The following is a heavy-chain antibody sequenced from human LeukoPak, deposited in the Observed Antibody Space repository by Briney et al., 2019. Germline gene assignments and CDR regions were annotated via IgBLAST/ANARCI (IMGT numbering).Heavy chain of an antibody. CDR2: KYYNGSA. J-gene: IGHJ3*02. Sequence: SQTLSLTCNVSGVSVSDGRYYWTWIRQHPGKGLEWIGYKYYNGSAKYNPSLKGRLTISIDTSKNQFSLQLSSVTAADTATYYCATPYCSGISCLDVFNMWGQGTRVTVSS. CDR1: GVSVSDGRYY. D-gene: IGHD2-2*01. CDR3: ATPYCSGISCLDVFNM. V-gene: IGHV4-31*03.